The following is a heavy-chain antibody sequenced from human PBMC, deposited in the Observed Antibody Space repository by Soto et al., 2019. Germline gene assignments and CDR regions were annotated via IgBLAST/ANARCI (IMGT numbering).Heavy chain of an antibody. Sequence: QVQLVQSGAEVKKPGASVKVSCKASGYTFTSYDINWVRQATGQGLEWMGWMNPNSGNTGYAQKFQGRVTMTRNTSMSTAYMGLSSLRSEDTAVYYCARGRVWKGGSYWGYWGQGTLVTVSS. CDR3: ARGRVWKGGSYWGY. V-gene: IGHV1-8*01. CDR1: GYTFTSYD. D-gene: IGHD1-26*01. J-gene: IGHJ4*02. CDR2: MNPNSGNT.